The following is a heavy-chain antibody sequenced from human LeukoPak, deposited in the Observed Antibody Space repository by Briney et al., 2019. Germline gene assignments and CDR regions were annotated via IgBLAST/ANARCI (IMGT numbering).Heavy chain of an antibody. J-gene: IGHJ6*03. V-gene: IGHV4-59*11. D-gene: IGHD6-6*01. Sequence: PSETLSLTCTVSGGCISSHYWSWIRQPPGKELEWIGYIYYSGSTNYNPSLKSRVTISVDTSKNQFSLKLSSVTAADTAVYYCARVGIAARPGSYYYYYMDVWGKGTTVTVSS. CDR3: ARVGIAARPGSYYYYYMDV. CDR2: IYYSGST. CDR1: GGCISSHY.